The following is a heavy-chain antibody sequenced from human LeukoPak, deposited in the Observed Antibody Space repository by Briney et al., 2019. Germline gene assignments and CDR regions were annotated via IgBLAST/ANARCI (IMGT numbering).Heavy chain of an antibody. CDR1: GYTFTSYD. J-gene: IGHJ4*02. CDR2: MNPNSGNT. Sequence: ASVKVSCKASGYTFTSYDINWVRQATGQGLEWMGWMNPNSGNTGYAQKFQGRVTMTRNTSISTAYMELSSLRSEDTAVYYCARGIMVRGVIRLGGVGYYFDYWGQGTLVTVSS. D-gene: IGHD3-10*01. V-gene: IGHV1-8*01. CDR3: ARGIMVRGVIRLGGVGYYFDY.